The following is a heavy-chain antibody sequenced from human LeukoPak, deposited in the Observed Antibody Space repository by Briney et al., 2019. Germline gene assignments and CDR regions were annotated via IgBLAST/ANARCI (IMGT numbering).Heavy chain of an antibody. V-gene: IGHV3-53*01. Sequence: PGGTLRLSCAASGFTFSDYYMSWIRQASGQGLEWVSVIYRGDYTYYADSVKGRFTISRDNSKNTLYLHMNNLRAEDTAVYYCARAGSYYPFDYWGQGTLVTVSS. D-gene: IGHD3-10*01. J-gene: IGHJ4*02. CDR2: IYRGDYT. CDR1: GFTFSDYY. CDR3: ARAGSYYPFDY.